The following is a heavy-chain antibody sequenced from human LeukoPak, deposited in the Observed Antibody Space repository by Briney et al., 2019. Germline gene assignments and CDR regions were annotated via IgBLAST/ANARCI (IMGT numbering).Heavy chain of an antibody. CDR2: MYTGGTT. CDR3: AKDEATSGGGLAS. J-gene: IGHJ5*01. D-gene: IGHD3-16*01. V-gene: IGHV3-53*01. Sequence: GGSLRLSCAASGFTVRGTHMSWVRQAPGKGLEWVSAMYTGGTTYYADSVTGRFTVSRDTSRNTLFLHMDSLRAEDTDVYYCAKDEATSGGGLASWGQGTLVIVSS. CDR1: GFTVRGTH.